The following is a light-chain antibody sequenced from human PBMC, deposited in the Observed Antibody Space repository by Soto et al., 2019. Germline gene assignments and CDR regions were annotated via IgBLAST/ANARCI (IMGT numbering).Light chain of an antibody. V-gene: IGKV3-15*01. CDR1: QGVGST. J-gene: IGKJ4*01. Sequence: EIVMTQSPAILSVSPGERVTLSCRASQGVGSTLAWYRQQPGQAPRLLIYDAYIRATGVPARFSGSGSGTEFTLTISSLQSEDFAVYYCQHYKTWPLAFGGGTKVEIK. CDR3: QHYKTWPLA. CDR2: DAY.